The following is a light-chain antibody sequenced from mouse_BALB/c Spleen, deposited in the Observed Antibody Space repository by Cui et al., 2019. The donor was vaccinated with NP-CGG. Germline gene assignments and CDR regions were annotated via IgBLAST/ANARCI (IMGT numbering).Light chain of an antibody. J-gene: IGLJ1*01. Sequence: QAVVTQESAPTTSPGETVKLTCRSSTGAVTTINYANWVQEKPDHLFTGLIGGTNNRAPGVPARFSGSLIGDKAALTITGAQTEDEAIYFCALWYSNHWVFGGGTKLTVL. CDR1: TGAVTTINY. CDR3: ALWYSNHWV. V-gene: IGLV1*01. CDR2: GTN.